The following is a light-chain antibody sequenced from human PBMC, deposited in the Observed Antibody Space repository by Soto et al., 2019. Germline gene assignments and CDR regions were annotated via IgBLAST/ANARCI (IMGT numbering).Light chain of an antibody. Sequence: IVLTQSPGTLSLSPWERVTLSCRASQSISRNYLAWYQQKPGQAPRLLIYDASNRATGIPARFSGSGSGTDFTLTISSLEPEDFAVYYCQQRSNWPITFGQGTRLEI. CDR2: DAS. V-gene: IGKV3-11*01. J-gene: IGKJ5*01. CDR1: QSISRNY. CDR3: QQRSNWPIT.